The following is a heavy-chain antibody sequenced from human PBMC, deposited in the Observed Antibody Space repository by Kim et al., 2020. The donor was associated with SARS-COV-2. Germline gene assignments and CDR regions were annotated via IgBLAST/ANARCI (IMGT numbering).Heavy chain of an antibody. CDR1: GFTFSSYG. CDR3: AKADIVATLLDY. V-gene: IGHV3-30*18. Sequence: GGSLILSCAASGFTFSSYGMHWVRQAPGKGLEWVAVISHDGSNKYYADSVKGRFTISRDNSKNTLYLQMNSLRAEDTAVYYCAKADIVATLLDYWGQGTLVTVSS. CDR2: ISHDGSNK. J-gene: IGHJ4*02. D-gene: IGHD5-12*01.